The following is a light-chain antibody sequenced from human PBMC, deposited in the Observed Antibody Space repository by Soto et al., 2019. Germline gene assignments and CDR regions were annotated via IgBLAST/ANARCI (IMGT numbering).Light chain of an antibody. Sequence: QSVLTQPPSVSGAPGQRVTISCTESSSNIGAGYDVHWYQQLPGTAPKLLIYGNSNRPSGVSNRFSGSKSGNTASLTISGLQAEDEADYYCSSYTSSSTYVFGTGTQLTVL. CDR2: GNS. J-gene: IGLJ1*01. V-gene: IGLV1-40*01. CDR1: SSNIGAGYD. CDR3: SSYTSSSTYV.